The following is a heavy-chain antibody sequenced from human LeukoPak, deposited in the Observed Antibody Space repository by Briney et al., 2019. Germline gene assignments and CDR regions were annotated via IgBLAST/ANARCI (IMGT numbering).Heavy chain of an antibody. V-gene: IGHV3-30*04. D-gene: IGHD2-15*01. CDR1: GFTFSSYA. CDR3: AREGGYCSGGSCYVPGYYYYMDV. J-gene: IGHJ6*03. Sequence: AGGSLRLSCAASGFTFSSYAMHWVRQAPGKGLEWVAVISYDGSNKYYADSVKGRFTISRDNSKNTLYLQMNSLRAEDTAVYYCAREGGYCSGGSCYVPGYYYYMDVWGKGTTVTVSS. CDR2: ISYDGSNK.